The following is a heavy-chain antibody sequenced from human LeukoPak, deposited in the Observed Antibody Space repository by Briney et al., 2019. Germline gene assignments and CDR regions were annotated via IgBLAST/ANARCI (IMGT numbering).Heavy chain of an antibody. CDR3: AKDSYFFSMTGTFDI. V-gene: IGHV3-9*03. CDR1: GFTFDDHA. J-gene: IGHJ3*02. Sequence: GRSLRLPCAASGFTFDDHAMHWVRQVPGKGLEWVAGISWNSGNTGYVDSVKGRFTIVRDNAKKSLYLQMNSLRAEDMALYYCAKDSYFFSMTGTFDIWGRGTMVAVSS. D-gene: IGHD3-9*01. CDR2: ISWNSGNT.